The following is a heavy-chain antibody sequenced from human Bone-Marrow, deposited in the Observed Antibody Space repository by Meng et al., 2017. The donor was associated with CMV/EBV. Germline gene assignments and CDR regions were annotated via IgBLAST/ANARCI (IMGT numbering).Heavy chain of an antibody. J-gene: IGHJ6*02. CDR1: GYTFTGDY. V-gene: IGHV1-2*02. Sequence: ASVKVSCKASGYTFTGDYMHWVRQAPGQGLEWMGLINPNSGDTTFAQKFQGRVTMARDTSISTAYMELSSLRSDDTAVYYWARDCSSSGCAPEVLYYYYYYGMDVWGQGNMVTGAS. CDR3: ARDCSSSGCAPEVLYYYYYYGMDV. CDR2: INPNSGDT. D-gene: IGHD2-2*01.